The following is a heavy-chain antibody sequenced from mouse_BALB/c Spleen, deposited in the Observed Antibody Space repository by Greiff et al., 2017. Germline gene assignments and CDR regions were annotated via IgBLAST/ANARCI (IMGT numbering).Heavy chain of an antibody. V-gene: IGHV5-6*03. CDR1: GFTFSSYA. D-gene: IGHD1-1*01. CDR2: ISSGGSYT. J-gene: IGHJ3*01. Sequence: EVKLVESGGGLVKPGGSLKLSCAASGFTFSSYAMSWVRQSPEKRLEWVAEISSGGSYTYYPDSVKGRFTISRDNAKNTLYLQMSSLKSEDTAKYYCARQIYYYGSSPFAYWGQGTLVTVSA. CDR3: ARQIYYYGSSPFAY.